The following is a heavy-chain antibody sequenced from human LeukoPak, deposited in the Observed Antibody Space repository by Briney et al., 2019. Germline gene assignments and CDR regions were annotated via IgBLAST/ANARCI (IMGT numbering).Heavy chain of an antibody. CDR3: ASNSAHYYDSRGYPYYFDY. V-gene: IGHV3-53*01. J-gene: IGHJ4*02. Sequence: GGSLILSCSASGFTVSSNYMSWVRQAPGKGLECVSVIYSGGSTYYADSVKGRFTISRDNSKNTLYLQMNSMRAEDTAVYYCASNSAHYYDSRGYPYYFDYWGQGTLVTVSS. CDR2: IYSGGST. CDR1: GFTVSSNY. D-gene: IGHD3-22*01.